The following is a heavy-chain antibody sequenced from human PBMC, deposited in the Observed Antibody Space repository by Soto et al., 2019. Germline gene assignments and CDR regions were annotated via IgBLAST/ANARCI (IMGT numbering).Heavy chain of an antibody. CDR2: ITGSGGTI. CDR3: ARERDEYGPSPRHTLTYY. D-gene: IGHD4-17*01. Sequence: EVQLVESGGGLVQPGGYLRLSCAASGFTFSSYSMNWVRQTPGKGLGWVSYITGSGGTIYYRDSVKGRFTISRDNAESSLYPQMNSLRAEDTAVYYWARERDEYGPSPRHTLTYYWGQGTLVTVSS. CDR1: GFTFSSYS. V-gene: IGHV3-48*01. J-gene: IGHJ4*02.